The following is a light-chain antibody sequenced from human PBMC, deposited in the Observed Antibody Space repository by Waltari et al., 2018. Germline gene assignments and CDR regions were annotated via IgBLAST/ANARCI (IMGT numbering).Light chain of an antibody. CDR3: QKYHSVIT. CDR1: QTIYTS. CDR2: AAS. J-gene: IGKJ4*01. V-gene: IGKV1-27*01. Sequence: DIQMTQSPSSLSASVGDRVTITCRASQTIYTSLAWYQQKAGKVPKLLIYAASTLQAGVPSRFSGSGSETDFTLTISSLQPEDVASYYCQKYHSVITFGGGTKVEIK.